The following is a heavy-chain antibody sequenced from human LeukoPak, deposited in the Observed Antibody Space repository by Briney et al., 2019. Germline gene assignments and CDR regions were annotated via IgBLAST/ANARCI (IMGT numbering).Heavy chain of an antibody. J-gene: IGHJ5*02. CDR2: IYYSGST. CDR1: GGSISSYY. CDR3: ARRSYYDFWSGYYLDP. Sequence: PSETLSLTCTVSGGSISSYYWSWIRQPPGKGLEWIGYIYYSGSTNYNPSLKSRVTISVDTSKNQFSLKLSSVTAADTAVYYCARRSYYDFWSGYYLDPWGQGTLVTVSS. V-gene: IGHV4-59*12. D-gene: IGHD3-3*01.